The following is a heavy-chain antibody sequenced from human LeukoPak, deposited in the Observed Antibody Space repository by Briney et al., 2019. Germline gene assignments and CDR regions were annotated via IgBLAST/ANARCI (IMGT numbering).Heavy chain of an antibody. D-gene: IGHD1-26*01. Sequence: SETLSLTCSVSGDSISSYFWAWIRQPPGKGLEWIGYVCYNGTTNYNPSLRNRVAISIDTSKNQFSLKLNSATAADTAVYYCARFGQWGLLRNWFDPWGQGTLVTVSS. CDR1: GDSISSYF. V-gene: IGHV4-59*01. J-gene: IGHJ5*02. CDR3: ARFGQWGLLRNWFDP. CDR2: VCYNGTT.